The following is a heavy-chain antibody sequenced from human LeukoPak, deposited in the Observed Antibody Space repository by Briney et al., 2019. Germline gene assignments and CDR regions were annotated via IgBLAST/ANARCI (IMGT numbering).Heavy chain of an antibody. CDR3: ASWDFAVVSAVISFQH. D-gene: IGHD2-2*01. V-gene: IGHV1-24*01. J-gene: IGHJ1*01. CDR2: FDPEDGET. CDR1: GYTFTGYY. Sequence: ASVKVSCKASGYTFTGYYMHWVRQAPGKGLEWMGGFDPEDGETIYAQKFQGRVTMTEDTSTDTAYMELSSLRSEDTAVYYCASWDFAVVSAVISFQHWGQGTLVTVSS.